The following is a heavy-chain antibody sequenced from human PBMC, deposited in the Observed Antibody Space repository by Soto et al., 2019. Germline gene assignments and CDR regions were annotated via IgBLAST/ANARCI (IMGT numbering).Heavy chain of an antibody. CDR1: GYTFTSYG. CDR3: ATDRQNYGSFDY. V-gene: IGHV1-18*01. D-gene: IGHD4-17*01. J-gene: IGHJ4*02. CDR2: VNSYNGVT. Sequence: QVQLVQSGAEVKKPGASVKVSCKASGYTFTSYGITWVRQAPGQGLEWMGWVNSYNGVTNNARRFQGRVTMTTDTSTSTVYMELRSLRSDDTAVYYCATDRQNYGSFDYWGQGTLVTVSS.